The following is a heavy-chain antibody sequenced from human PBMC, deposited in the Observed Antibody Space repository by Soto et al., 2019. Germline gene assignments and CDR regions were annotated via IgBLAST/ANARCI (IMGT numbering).Heavy chain of an antibody. CDR2: INPSGGHT. V-gene: IGHV1-46*02. J-gene: IGHJ4*02. D-gene: IGHD2-15*01. CDR3: ARISCKGGSCYFDFDH. CDR1: GYSFKDHY. Sequence: AASVKVSCKASGYSFKDHYMHWVRQAPGRGLEWVGIINPSGGHTNYAQQFRGRVAMTRDTSTSTAYMELRSLRSEDTAVYFCARISCKGGSCYFDFDHWGQGTLVTVSS.